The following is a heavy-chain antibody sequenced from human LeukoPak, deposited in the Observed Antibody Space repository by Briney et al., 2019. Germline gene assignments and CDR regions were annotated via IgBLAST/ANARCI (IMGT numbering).Heavy chain of an antibody. V-gene: IGHV1-8*01. CDR3: AGGGPVRGVPNWFDP. CDR2: MNPNSGNT. Sequence: WASVKVSCKASGYTFTSYDINWVRQATGQGLEWMGWMNPNSGNTGYAQKFQGRVTMTRNTSISTAYMELSSLRSEDTAVYYCAGGGPVRGVPNWFDPWGQGTLVTVSS. D-gene: IGHD3-10*01. J-gene: IGHJ5*02. CDR1: GYTFTSYD.